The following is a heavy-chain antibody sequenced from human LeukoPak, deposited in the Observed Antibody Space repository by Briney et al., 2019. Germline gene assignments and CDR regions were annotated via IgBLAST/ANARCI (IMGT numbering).Heavy chain of an antibody. V-gene: IGHV3-23*01. CDR2: ISGSGGST. CDR3: AKDRDSKNGYGGHDYDY. Sequence: PGGSLRLSCAASGFSFSLYAMAWVRQAPGKGLEWVSGISGSGGSTYYTDSVKGRFTISRDSSKSTLYLQMNSLRAEDKAVYYCAKDRDSKNGYGGHDYDYWGQGALVTVSS. J-gene: IGHJ4*02. CDR1: GFSFSLYA. D-gene: IGHD5-12*01.